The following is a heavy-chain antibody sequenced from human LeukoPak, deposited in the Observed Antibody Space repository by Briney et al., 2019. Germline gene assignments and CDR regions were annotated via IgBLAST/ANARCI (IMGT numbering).Heavy chain of an antibody. CDR3: AREHGSGTYYNPVGFDY. CDR2: ISAYNGNI. D-gene: IGHD3-10*01. V-gene: IGHV1-18*04. Sequence: ASVKVSCKASGYTFSSYVISWVRQAPRQGLEWMGWISAYNGNINYIEKFQGRVTMTTDTSTSTAYMELRSLRSDDTAVYYCAREHGSGTYYNPVGFDYWGQGTLVTVSS. J-gene: IGHJ4*02. CDR1: GYTFSSYV.